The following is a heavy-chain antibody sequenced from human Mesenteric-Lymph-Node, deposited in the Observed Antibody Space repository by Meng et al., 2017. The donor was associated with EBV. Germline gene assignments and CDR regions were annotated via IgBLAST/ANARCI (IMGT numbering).Heavy chain of an antibody. Sequence: QVQPQASGPGLVKPSQTLSLTCAVSGGSISSSSYYWGWICQPPGKGLEWIGSIYYSGSTYYNPSLKSRVTISVDTSKNQFSLKLSSVTAADTAVYYCARDRGIAAADYWGQGTLVTVSS. D-gene: IGHD6-13*01. J-gene: IGHJ4*02. V-gene: IGHV4-39*07. CDR2: IYYSGST. CDR1: GGSISSSSYY. CDR3: ARDRGIAAADY.